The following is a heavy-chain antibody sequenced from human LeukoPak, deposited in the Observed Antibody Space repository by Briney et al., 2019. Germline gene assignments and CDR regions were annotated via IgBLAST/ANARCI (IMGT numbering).Heavy chain of an antibody. J-gene: IGHJ3*02. CDR2: IIPIFGTA. V-gene: IGHV1-69*05. Sequence: SVKVSCKAPGGNFSNYAISWVRQAPGQGLEWMGGIIPIFGTANYAQKFQGRVTITTDESTSTVYMEVSSVRFEDTAVYYCAKDRASSSWSRDAFDIWGQGTVVTVSS. CDR3: AKDRASSSWSRDAFDI. D-gene: IGHD6-13*01. CDR1: GGNFSNYA.